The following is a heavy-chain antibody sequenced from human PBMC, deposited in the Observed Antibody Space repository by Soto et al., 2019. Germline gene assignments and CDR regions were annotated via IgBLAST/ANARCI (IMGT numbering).Heavy chain of an antibody. Sequence: GESLKISCKGSGYSFTSYWISWVRQMPGKGLEWMGRIDPSDSYTNYSPFFQGHVTISADKSISTAYLQWSSLKASDTAMYYCARRRGSGSYPRAFDIWGQGTMVTVSS. CDR1: GYSFTSYW. CDR2: IDPSDSYT. CDR3: ARRRGSGSYPRAFDI. J-gene: IGHJ3*02. V-gene: IGHV5-10-1*01. D-gene: IGHD3-10*01.